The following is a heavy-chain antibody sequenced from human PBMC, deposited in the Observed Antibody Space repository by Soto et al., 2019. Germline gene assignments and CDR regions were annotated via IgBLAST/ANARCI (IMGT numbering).Heavy chain of an antibody. CDR1: GGSISSYY. V-gene: IGHV4-4*07. CDR2: IYTSGST. J-gene: IGHJ5*02. Sequence: QVQLQESGPGLVKPSETLSLTCTVSGGSISSYYWSWIRQPAGKGLEWIGRIYTSGSTNYNPSLKRRVPLSVDTSKNQFSLTLSSVTAADTAVYYCARYIVVVPAAIRAEGNWFDPWGQGTLVTVSS. D-gene: IGHD2-2*02. CDR3: ARYIVVVPAAIRAEGNWFDP.